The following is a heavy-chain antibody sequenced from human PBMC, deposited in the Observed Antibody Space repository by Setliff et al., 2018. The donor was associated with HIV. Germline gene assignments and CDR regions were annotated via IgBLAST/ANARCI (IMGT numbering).Heavy chain of an antibody. D-gene: IGHD5-12*01. J-gene: IGHJ5*02. Sequence: SETLSLTCTVSGGSMNIHYWSWIRQPPGKGLEWIGSIYYSGSTNYNPSLKSRVTISVDTSKNQFYLKLNSVTAADSAVYYCTLTSRLDGYFDPWGQGTLVTVSS. CDR2: IYYSGST. CDR3: TLTSRLDGYFDP. CDR1: GGSMNIHY. V-gene: IGHV4-59*11.